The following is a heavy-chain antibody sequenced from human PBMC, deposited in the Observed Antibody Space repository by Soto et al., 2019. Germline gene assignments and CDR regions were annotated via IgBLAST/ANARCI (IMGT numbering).Heavy chain of an antibody. Sequence: QVQLHESGPGLVKPSETMSLTCTVSGGSISSYSWGWMRQPPGKGLEWIGDIYYTWTTNYHPSLNRRVTIAITSKNQFSLNLSSVTAADTAVYYCAKSLFDGGGGLSADWGRGTLVTVSP. V-gene: IGHV4-59*12. D-gene: IGHD2-21*01. CDR2: IYYTWTT. CDR3: AKSLFDGGGGLSAD. CDR1: GGSISSYS. J-gene: IGHJ4*02.